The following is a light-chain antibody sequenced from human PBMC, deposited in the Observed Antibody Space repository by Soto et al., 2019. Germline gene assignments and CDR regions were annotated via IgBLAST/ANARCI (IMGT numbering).Light chain of an antibody. J-gene: IGKJ1*01. CDR3: QQYNSYSWT. Sequence: EIVLTQSPVALSLSPGERATLSCRASQSVSSTLLTWYQQKPGQAPRLLIYGVSSRATGIPDRFSGSGSGTDFTLTISSLQPDDFATYYCQQYNSYSWTFGQGTKVEIK. V-gene: IGKV3-20*01. CDR2: GVS. CDR1: QSVSSTL.